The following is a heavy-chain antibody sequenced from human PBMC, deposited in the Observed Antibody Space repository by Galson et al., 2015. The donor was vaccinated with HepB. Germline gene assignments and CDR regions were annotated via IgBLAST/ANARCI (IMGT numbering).Heavy chain of an antibody. CDR1: GGSISSSSYF. Sequence: ETLSLTCTVSGGSISSSSYFWGWIRQPPGKGLEWIGSIYYSGSTNYNPSPKSRVTISLDTSKNEFSLKLSSVTAADTSVYYCARLKYSSSSGDCWGQGTLVTVSS. V-gene: IGHV4-39*01. D-gene: IGHD6-6*01. J-gene: IGHJ4*02. CDR2: IYYSGST. CDR3: ARLKYSSSSGDC.